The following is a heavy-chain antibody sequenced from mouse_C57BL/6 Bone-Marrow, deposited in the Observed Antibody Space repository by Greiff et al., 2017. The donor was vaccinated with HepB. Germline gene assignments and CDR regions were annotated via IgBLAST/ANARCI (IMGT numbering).Heavy chain of an antibody. V-gene: IGHV1-81*01. J-gene: IGHJ4*01. D-gene: IGHD2-4*01. CDR1: GYTFTSYG. CDR3: APARDYDSHYYAMDY. Sequence: QVQLKESGAELARPGASVKLSCKASGYTFTSYGISWVKQRTGQGLEWIGEIYPRSGNTYYNEKFKGKATLTADKSSSTAYMELRSLTSEDSAVYFCAPARDYDSHYYAMDYWGQGTSVTVSS. CDR2: IYPRSGNT.